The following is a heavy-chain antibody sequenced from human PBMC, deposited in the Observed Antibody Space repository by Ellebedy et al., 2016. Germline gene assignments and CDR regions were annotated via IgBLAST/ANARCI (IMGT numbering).Heavy chain of an antibody. CDR3: ARDLTFVPGAPFDY. V-gene: IGHV3-23*01. J-gene: IGHJ4*02. D-gene: IGHD2-2*01. CDR1: GFTFTSYA. Sequence: GGSLRLSCAASGFTFTSYAMSWVRQVPGKGLEWISTLGSNAGNKYYADSGKGRFTISRDDAKNSVYLQMNSLRDEDTAVYYCARDLTFVPGAPFDYWGQGTLVTVSS. CDR2: LGSNAGNK.